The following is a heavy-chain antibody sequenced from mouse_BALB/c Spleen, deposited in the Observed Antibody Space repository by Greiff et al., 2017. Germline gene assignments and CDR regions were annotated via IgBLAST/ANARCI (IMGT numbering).Heavy chain of an antibody. D-gene: IGHD1-1*01. CDR3: ARHSYGRGAMDY. V-gene: IGHV5-12-1*01. CDR1: GFAFSSYD. CDR2: ISSGGGST. J-gene: IGHJ4*01. Sequence: EVQVVESGGGLVKPGGSLKLSCAASGFAFSSYDMSWVRQTPEKRLEWVAYISSGGGSTYYPDTVKGRFTISRDNAKNTLYLQMSSLKSEDTAMYYCARHSYGRGAMDYWGQGTSVTVSS.